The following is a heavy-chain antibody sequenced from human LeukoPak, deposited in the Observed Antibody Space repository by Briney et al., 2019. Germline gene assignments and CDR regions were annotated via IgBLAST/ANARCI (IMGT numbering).Heavy chain of an antibody. CDR3: ARVRLGELSLYTNWFDP. J-gene: IGHJ5*02. Sequence: SETLSLTCTVSGGSISSYYWSWIRQPPGKGLEWIAYIYYSGSTNYNPSLKSRVTISVDTSKNQFSLKLSSVTAADTAVYYCARVRLGELSLYTNWFDPWGQGTLVTVSS. CDR1: GGSISSYY. V-gene: IGHV4-59*01. CDR2: IYYSGST. D-gene: IGHD3-16*02.